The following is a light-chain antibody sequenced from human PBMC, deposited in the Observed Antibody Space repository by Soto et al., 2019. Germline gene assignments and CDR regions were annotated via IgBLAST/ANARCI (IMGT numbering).Light chain of an antibody. V-gene: IGKV1-39*01. CDR3: QQSYSTTWT. CDR2: AAS. Sequence: DIQVTKSPSSLSASVGDRVTITCRASQGISTYLNWYQQKPGKAPKLLIYAASSLQSGVPSRFSGSGSETDFTLTISSLQPEDFATYSCQQSYSTTWTFGQGTKVDIK. CDR1: QGISTY. J-gene: IGKJ1*01.